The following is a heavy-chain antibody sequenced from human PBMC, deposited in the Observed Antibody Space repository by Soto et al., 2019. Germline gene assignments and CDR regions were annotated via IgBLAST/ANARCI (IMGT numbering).Heavy chain of an antibody. J-gene: IGHJ4*02. CDR2: INPSGDST. V-gene: IGHV1-46*03. CDR3: SIGGVNEGGLLRYFDWLSAPGY. D-gene: IGHD3-9*01. CDR1: GYTFTSYY. Sequence: GASVKVSCKASGYTFTSYYMHWVRQAPGQGLEWMGIINPSGDSTSYAQKFQGRVTMTRDTSTSTVYMELSSLRSEDTAVYYCSIGGVNEGGLLRYFDWLSAPGYWGQGTLVTVSS.